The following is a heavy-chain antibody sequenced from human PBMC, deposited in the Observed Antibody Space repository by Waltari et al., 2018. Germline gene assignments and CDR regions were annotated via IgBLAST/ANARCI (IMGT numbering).Heavy chain of an antibody. V-gene: IGHV3-7*01. CDR2: INQGGSDK. J-gene: IGHJ6*02. Sequence: EVQLVESGGGLVQPGGSLRLSFAASGFTFSSYWMSWVRQAPGKGLEWVANINQGGSDKYYVDSVKGRFTISRDNAKNSLYLHMNTLRAEDTAVYYCASDAFNCGDSYPWDSWGQGP. CDR3: ASDAFNCGDSYPWDS. CDR1: GFTFSSYW. D-gene: IGHD4-17*01.